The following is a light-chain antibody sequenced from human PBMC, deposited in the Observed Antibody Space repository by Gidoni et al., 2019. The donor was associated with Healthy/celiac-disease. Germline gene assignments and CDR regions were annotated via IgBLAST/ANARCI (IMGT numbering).Light chain of an antibody. CDR3: QQRYSTPSIT. CDR2: AAS. J-gene: IGKJ5*01. CDR1: QSISIY. V-gene: IGKV1-39*01. Sequence: DIQMTHSPSSLSASVGDRVTITCRASQSISIYLNWYQQKPGKAPKSLIYAASSLQSGVPSTFSGSGSGREFTLTISSLQPEDVAADYCQQRYSTPSITFGQGTRLEIK.